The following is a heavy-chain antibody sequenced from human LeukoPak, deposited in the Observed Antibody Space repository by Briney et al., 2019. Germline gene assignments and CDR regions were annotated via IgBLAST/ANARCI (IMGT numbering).Heavy chain of an antibody. CDR1: GYTFTSYD. CDR3: ARTCITGTTISPFDY. Sequence: GASVKVSCKASGYTFTSYDINWVRQATGQGLEWMGWMNPNSGSTSYAQKFQGRVTMTRDTSTSTVYMELSSLRSEDTAVYYCARTCITGTTISPFDYWGQGTLVTVSS. D-gene: IGHD1-7*01. CDR2: MNPNSGST. J-gene: IGHJ4*02. V-gene: IGHV1-8*01.